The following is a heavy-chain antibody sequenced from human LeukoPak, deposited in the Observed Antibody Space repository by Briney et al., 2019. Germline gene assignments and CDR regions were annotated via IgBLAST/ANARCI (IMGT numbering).Heavy chain of an antibody. CDR1: GGSISSHY. CDR3: TSGVDWFDP. J-gene: IGHJ5*02. V-gene: IGHV4-59*11. Sequence: PSETLSLTCTVSGGSISSHYWSWIRQPPGKGLEWIGYIYYSGSTNYNPSLKSRVTISVDTSKNQFSLKLSSVTAADTAVYYLTSGVDWFDPWGQGTLVTVSS. D-gene: IGHD2-15*01. CDR2: IYYSGST.